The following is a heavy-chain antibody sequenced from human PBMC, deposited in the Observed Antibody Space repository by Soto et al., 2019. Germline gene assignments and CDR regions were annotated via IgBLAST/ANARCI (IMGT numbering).Heavy chain of an antibody. V-gene: IGHV4-4*02. Sequence: QVQLQESGPGLVKPSGTLSLTCAVSGGSITTYHWWSWVRQPPGKGLEWIGEIHLGGSTNYNPSLKSRVTISVDNSKDQCSLSLSSVAAADTAVYYCARSNDYHLNYWGQGTLVTVSS. D-gene: IGHD3-16*01. CDR1: GGSITTYHW. CDR3: ARSNDYHLNY. J-gene: IGHJ4*02. CDR2: IHLGGST.